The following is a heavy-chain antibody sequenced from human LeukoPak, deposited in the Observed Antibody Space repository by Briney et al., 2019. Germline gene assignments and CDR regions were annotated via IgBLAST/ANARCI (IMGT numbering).Heavy chain of an antibody. CDR3: ATDAGYHGDFDY. Sequence: ASVTVSCKVSGYTLTELSMHWVRQAPGKGPEWMGGFDPEDGETIYAQKFQGRVTMTEDTSTDTAYMELSSLRSEDTAVYYCATDAGYHGDFDYWGQGTLVTVSS. J-gene: IGHJ4*02. D-gene: IGHD4-17*01. CDR1: GYTLTELS. V-gene: IGHV1-24*01. CDR2: FDPEDGET.